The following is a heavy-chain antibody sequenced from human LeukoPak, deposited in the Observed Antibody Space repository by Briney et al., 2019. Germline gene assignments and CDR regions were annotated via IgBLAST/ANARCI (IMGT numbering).Heavy chain of an antibody. CDR3: ARDELQRDAFDI. D-gene: IGHD5-18*01. V-gene: IGHV1-69*13. Sequence: ASVKVSCKASGGTFSSYAISWVRQAPGQGLEWMGGIIPIFGTANYAQKFQGRVTITADESTSTAYMELSSLRSEDTAVYYCARDELQRDAFDIWGQGTMVTVSS. CDR2: IIPIFGTA. CDR1: GGTFSSYA. J-gene: IGHJ3*02.